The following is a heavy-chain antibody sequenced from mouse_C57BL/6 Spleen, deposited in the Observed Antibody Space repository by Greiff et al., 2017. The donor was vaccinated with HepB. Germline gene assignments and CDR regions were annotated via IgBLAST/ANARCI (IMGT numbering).Heavy chain of an antibody. J-gene: IGHJ4*01. CDR2: ISSGSSTI. V-gene: IGHV5-17*01. Sequence: EVMLVESGGGLVKPGGSLKLSCAASGFTFSDYGMHWVRQAPEKGLEWVAYISSGSSTIYYADTVKGRFTISRDNAKNTLFLQMTSLRSEDTAMYYCARGYGPYYYAMDYWGQGTSVTVSS. CDR1: GFTFSDYG. D-gene: IGHD1-1*01. CDR3: ARGYGPYYYAMDY.